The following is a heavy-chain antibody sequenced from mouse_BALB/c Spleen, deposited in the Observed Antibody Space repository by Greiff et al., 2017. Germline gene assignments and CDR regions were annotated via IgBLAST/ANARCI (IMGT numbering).Heavy chain of an antibody. J-gene: IGHJ4*01. CDR1: GFTFSSYT. V-gene: IGHV5-9*03. Sequence: DVMLVESGGGLVKPGGSLKLSCAASGFTFSSYTMSWVRQTPEKRLEWVATISSGGGNTYYPDSVKGRFTISRDNAKNNLYLQMSSLRSEDTALYYCARQGGDYWGQGTSVTVSS. CDR2: ISSGGGNT. CDR3: ARQGGDY.